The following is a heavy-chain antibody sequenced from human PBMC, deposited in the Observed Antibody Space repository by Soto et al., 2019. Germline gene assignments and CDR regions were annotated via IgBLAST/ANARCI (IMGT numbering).Heavy chain of an antibody. J-gene: IGHJ5*02. Sequence: SETLSLTCTVSGGSISSSSYYWGWIRQPPGKGLEWIGSIYYSGSTYYNPSLKSRVTISVDTSKNQFSLKLSSVTAADTAVYYCVRHVRGYCSGGSCSNWFDPWGQGTLVTVSS. D-gene: IGHD2-15*01. CDR1: GGSISSSSYY. CDR3: VRHVRGYCSGGSCSNWFDP. V-gene: IGHV4-39*01. CDR2: IYYSGST.